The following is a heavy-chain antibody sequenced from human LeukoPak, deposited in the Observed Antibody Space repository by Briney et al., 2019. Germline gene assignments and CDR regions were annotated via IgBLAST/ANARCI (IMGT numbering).Heavy chain of an antibody. D-gene: IGHD2-2*01. CDR1: GFTLSSYE. Sequence: GGSLRLSCAAFGFTLSSYEVNWVRQAPGKGLEWVSYISTSGSTKYYADSVKGRFTISRDNAENSLYLQMNSLRAEDTAVYYCARRYRSSTSCTLDYWGQGTLVTVSS. CDR3: ARRYRSSTSCTLDY. V-gene: IGHV3-48*03. CDR2: ISTSGSTK. J-gene: IGHJ4*02.